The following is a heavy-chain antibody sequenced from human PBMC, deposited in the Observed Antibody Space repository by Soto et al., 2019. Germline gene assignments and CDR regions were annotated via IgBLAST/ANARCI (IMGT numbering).Heavy chain of an antibody. CDR3: AREVVAATRDYYYGMDV. J-gene: IGHJ6*02. D-gene: IGHD2-15*01. Sequence: PGLSQKIRYKGSWGNFISYWMSWVRQMTGKGLEWMGRIDPSDSYTNYSPSFQGHVTISADKSISTAYLQWSSLKASDTAMYYCAREVVAATRDYYYGMDVWGQRTTVTVS. V-gene: IGHV5-10-1*01. CDR2: IDPSDSYT. CDR1: WGNFISYW.